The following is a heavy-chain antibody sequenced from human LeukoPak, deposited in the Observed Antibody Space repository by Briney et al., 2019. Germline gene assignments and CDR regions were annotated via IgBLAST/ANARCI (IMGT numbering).Heavy chain of an antibody. CDR1: GFTFSSYA. CDR3: AKGIYSDSSGYLNY. Sequence: PGGSLRLSCAASGFTFSSYAMSWVRQAPGKGLEWVSAISGSGGSTYYADSVKGRFTISRDNSKNTLYLQMNSLRAEDTAVYYCAKGIYSDSSGYLNYWGQGTLVTVSS. D-gene: IGHD3-22*01. CDR2: ISGSGGST. J-gene: IGHJ4*02. V-gene: IGHV3-23*01.